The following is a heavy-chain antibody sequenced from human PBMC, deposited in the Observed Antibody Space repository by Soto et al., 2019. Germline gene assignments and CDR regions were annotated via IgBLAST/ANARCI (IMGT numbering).Heavy chain of an antibody. CDR2: ISKGGSNL. CDR1: GFTLSSYA. V-gene: IGHV3-30-3*01. Sequence: GGSLRLSCAASGFTLSSYAIHWVRQAPGKGLEWVTVISKGGSNLYFADSVKGRFTISRDNSKNTLYLQMNSLRSEDTAVYYCAREVEYTSAFGISSSFDYWGQGTLVAVSS. D-gene: IGHD6-19*01. CDR3: AREVEYTSAFGISSSFDY. J-gene: IGHJ4*02.